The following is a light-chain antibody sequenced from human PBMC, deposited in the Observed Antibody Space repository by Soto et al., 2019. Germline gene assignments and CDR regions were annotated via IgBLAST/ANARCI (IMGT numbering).Light chain of an antibody. V-gene: IGKV1-9*01. Sequence: DIQLAQSPSSLSTYVGDRVTSTCLASQGTRNFLAWYKQIPGKAPKLLIYAASTLQSGVPSRFSGSGSGTDFTLTISSLQPEDFATYYCQQANSFPFTFGQGTRLEIK. J-gene: IGKJ5*01. CDR1: QGTRNF. CDR2: AAS. CDR3: QQANSFPFT.